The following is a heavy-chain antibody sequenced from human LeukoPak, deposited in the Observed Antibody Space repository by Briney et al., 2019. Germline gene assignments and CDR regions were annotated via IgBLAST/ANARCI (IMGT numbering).Heavy chain of an antibody. CDR2: IYYSGSP. D-gene: IGHD3-3*01. J-gene: IGHJ5*02. CDR1: GDSMSNYY. CDR3: ARHGFYDFWSGLDP. Sequence: SETLSLTCSVSGDSMSNYYWSWIRQAPGKGLEWIGYIYYSGSPKYIPSLKSRVTISVDSSTNQFSLKLNSVTAADTAVYYCARHGFYDFWSGLDPWGQGTLVTVSS. V-gene: IGHV4-59*08.